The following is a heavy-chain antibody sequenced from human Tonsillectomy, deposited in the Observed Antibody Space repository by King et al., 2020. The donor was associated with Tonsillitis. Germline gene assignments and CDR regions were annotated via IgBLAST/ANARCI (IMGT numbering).Heavy chain of an antibody. Sequence: VQLVESGGGLVQPGRSLRLSCAASGFTFDDCAMHWVRQAPGKGLEWVSGISWNSDTIRYADSVKGRFTISRDNAKNSLYLQMNSLRAEDTAFYYCVKAIFGVVTPFDSWGQGTLVTVSS. D-gene: IGHD3-3*01. CDR2: ISWNSDTI. J-gene: IGHJ4*02. CDR3: VKAIFGVVTPFDS. V-gene: IGHV3-9*01. CDR1: GFTFDDCA.